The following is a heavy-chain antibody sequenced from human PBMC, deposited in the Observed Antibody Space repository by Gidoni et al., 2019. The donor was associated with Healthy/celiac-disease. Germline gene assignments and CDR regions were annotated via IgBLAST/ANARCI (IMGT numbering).Heavy chain of an antibody. Sequence: GGSTYYADSVKGRFTISRDNSKNTLYLQMNSLRAEDTAVYYCAKDWGDIVVVPAASDAFDIWGQGTMVTVSS. V-gene: IGHV3-23*01. D-gene: IGHD2-2*01. CDR3: AKDWGDIVVVPAASDAFDI. J-gene: IGHJ3*02. CDR2: GGST.